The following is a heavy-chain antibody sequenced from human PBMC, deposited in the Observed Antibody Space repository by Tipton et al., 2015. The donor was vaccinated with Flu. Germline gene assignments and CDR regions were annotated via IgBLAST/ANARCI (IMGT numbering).Heavy chain of an antibody. CDR1: GGSISSSSYY. Sequence: LRRSCTVSGGSISSSSYYWGWIRQPPGKGLEWIGSIYYSGSTYYNPSLKSRVTISVDTSKNQFSLKLSSVTAADTAVYYCARGHSYYYDGGAFDIWGQGTMVTVSS. J-gene: IGHJ3*02. V-gene: IGHV4-39*07. D-gene: IGHD3-22*01. CDR2: IYYSGST. CDR3: ARGHSYYYDGGAFDI.